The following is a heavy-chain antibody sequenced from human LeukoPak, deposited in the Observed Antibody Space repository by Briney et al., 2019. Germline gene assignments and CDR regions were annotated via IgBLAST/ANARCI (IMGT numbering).Heavy chain of an antibody. CDR1: GGSISGYY. CDR2: IHYTGST. Sequence: SETLSLTCTVSGGSISGYYWSWIRQPPGKGLQFIGYIHYTGSTNYNPSLESRVTLSVDTSKNQFSLKLRSVTAADTAVYYCARLSKDTVVLPAAMAHYFDYWGQGTLVTVSS. V-gene: IGHV4-59*08. D-gene: IGHD2-2*01. J-gene: IGHJ4*02. CDR3: ARLSKDTVVLPAAMAHYFDY.